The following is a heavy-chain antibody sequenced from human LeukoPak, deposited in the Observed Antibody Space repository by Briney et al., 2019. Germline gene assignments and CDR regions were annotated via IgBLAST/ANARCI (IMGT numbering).Heavy chain of an antibody. CDR3: ASERLNNAFDI. J-gene: IGHJ3*02. CDR2: MNPNSGVT. CDR1: GYTFTDYH. V-gene: IGHV1-2*02. D-gene: IGHD2-8*01. Sequence: ASVKVSCKASGYTFTDYHVHWVRQAPGQGLEWMGWMNPNSGVTKSAQQFQGRVTMTRDTSISTAYMEVSRLRSDDTAVYYCASERLNNAFDIWGQGTMVTVSS.